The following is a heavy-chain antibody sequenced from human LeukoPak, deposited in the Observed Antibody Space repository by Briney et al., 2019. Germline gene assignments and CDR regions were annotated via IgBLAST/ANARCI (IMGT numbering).Heavy chain of an antibody. CDR1: GYTLTELS. CDR2: FDPEDGET. D-gene: IGHD1-1*01. V-gene: IGHV1-24*01. J-gene: IGHJ5*02. Sequence: ASVKVSCKVSGYTLTELSLHWVRQAPGKGLEWMGRFDPEDGETIYARKFQGRVTMTEDTSTDTAYMELSSLRSEDTALYYCARDGLQTRYSWNDEGRKNWFDPWGQGTLVTVSS. CDR3: ARDGLQTRYSWNDEGRKNWFDP.